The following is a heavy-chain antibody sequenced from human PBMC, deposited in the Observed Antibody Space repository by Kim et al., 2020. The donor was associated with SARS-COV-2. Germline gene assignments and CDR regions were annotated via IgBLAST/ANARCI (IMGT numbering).Heavy chain of an antibody. D-gene: IGHD6-13*01. CDR1: GGSISSYY. V-gene: IGHV4-59*01. J-gene: IGHJ4*02. CDR3: ARASSPTLGEADY. CDR2: IYYSGST. Sequence: SETLSLTCTVSGGSISSYYWSWIRQPPGKGLEWIGYIYYSGSTNYNPSLKSRVTISVDTSKNQFSLKLSSVTAADTAVYYCARASSPTLGEADYWGQGT.